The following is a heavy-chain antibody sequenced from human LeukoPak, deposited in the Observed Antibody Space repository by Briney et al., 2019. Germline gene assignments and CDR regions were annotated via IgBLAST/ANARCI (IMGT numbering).Heavy chain of an antibody. V-gene: IGHV3-30*18. Sequence: QPGGSLRLSCAASGFTFSSYGMHWVRQAPGKGLEWVAVISYDGSNKYYADSVKGRFTIARDNSKNTLYLQMNSLRAEDTAVYYCAKERSGSYYLFVRSNYFDYWGQGTLVTVSS. CDR3: AKERSGSYYLFVRSNYFDY. CDR1: GFTFSSYG. CDR2: ISYDGSNK. D-gene: IGHD3-10*01. J-gene: IGHJ4*02.